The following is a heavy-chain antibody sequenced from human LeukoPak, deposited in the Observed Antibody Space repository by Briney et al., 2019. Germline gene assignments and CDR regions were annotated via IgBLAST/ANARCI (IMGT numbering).Heavy chain of an antibody. Sequence: SETLSLTCTVSGGSISSSSYYWGWIRQPPGKGLEWIGSIYYSGSTYYNPSLKSRVTISVDTSKNQFSLKLSSVTAADTAVYYCARGSQIVVVVAASRLSYYYGMDVWGQGTTVTVSS. CDR1: GGSISSSSYY. J-gene: IGHJ6*02. D-gene: IGHD2-15*01. CDR3: ARGSQIVVVVAASRLSYYYGMDV. CDR2: IYYSGST. V-gene: IGHV4-39*01.